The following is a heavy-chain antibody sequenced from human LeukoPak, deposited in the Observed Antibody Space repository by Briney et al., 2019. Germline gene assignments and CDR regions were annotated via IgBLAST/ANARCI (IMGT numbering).Heavy chain of an antibody. CDR3: ARGGCSGGSCYHS. V-gene: IGHV3-21*01. CDR2: ISSSSSYI. J-gene: IGHJ5*02. CDR1: GFTFSSYS. D-gene: IGHD2-15*01. Sequence: PGGSLRLSCAASGFTFSSYSMNWVRQAPGKGLEWVSSISSSSSYIYYADSVKGRFTISRDNAKNSLYLQMNSLRAEDTAVYYCARGGCSGGSCYHSWGQGTLVTVSS.